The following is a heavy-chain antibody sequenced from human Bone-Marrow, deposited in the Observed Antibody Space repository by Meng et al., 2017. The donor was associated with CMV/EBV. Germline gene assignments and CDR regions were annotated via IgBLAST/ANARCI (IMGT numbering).Heavy chain of an antibody. V-gene: IGHV1-2*02. CDR1: GYTFTGYY. CDR3: ARDSTNHADSSGYYYYGMDV. Sequence: ASVKVSCKASGYTFTGYYMHWVRQAPGQGLEWMGWINPNSGGTNYAQKFQGRVTMTRDTSISTAYMELSRLRSDDTAVYYCARDSTNHADSSGYYYYGMDVWGQGTTVTCSS. J-gene: IGHJ6*02. CDR2: INPNSGGT. D-gene: IGHD3-22*01.